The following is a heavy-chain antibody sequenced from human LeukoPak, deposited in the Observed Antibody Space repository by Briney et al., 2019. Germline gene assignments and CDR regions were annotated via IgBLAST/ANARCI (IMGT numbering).Heavy chain of an antibody. Sequence: ASETLSLTCTVSGGSISSYYWSWIRQPPGKGLERIGYIYYSGSANYNPSLKSRVTISVDTSKNQFSLKLSSVTAADTAVYYCASDDLTSGWSFDDWGQGTLVTVSS. CDR3: ASDDLTSGWSFDD. V-gene: IGHV4-59*12. J-gene: IGHJ4*02. CDR2: IYYSGSA. D-gene: IGHD6-19*01. CDR1: GGSISSYY.